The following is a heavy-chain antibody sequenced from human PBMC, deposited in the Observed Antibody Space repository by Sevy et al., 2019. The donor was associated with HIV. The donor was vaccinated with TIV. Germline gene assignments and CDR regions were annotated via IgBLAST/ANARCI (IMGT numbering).Heavy chain of an antibody. J-gene: IGHJ3*01. CDR1: GYRFSNNW. CDR3: ASGAHLHLDGFNF. CDR2: IYPGNSDT. Sequence: GESLKISCQGSGYRFSNNWVAWVRQKPGKGLEWMGMIYPGNSDTRYSPSFQGQVIISADKSISTAYVQWRSLKASDTAMYYCASGAHLHLDGFNFWGQGTMVTVSS. D-gene: IGHD1-26*01. V-gene: IGHV5-51*01.